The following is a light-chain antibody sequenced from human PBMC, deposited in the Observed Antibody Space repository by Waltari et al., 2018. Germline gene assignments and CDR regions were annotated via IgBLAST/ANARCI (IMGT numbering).Light chain of an antibody. CDR2: WAS. CDR1: ESVLYSSNNKNH. CDR3: QQYYSTPLT. J-gene: IGKJ4*01. V-gene: IGKV4-1*01. Sequence: DIVMTQSPESLAVYLGERATINCKSSESVLYSSNNKNHLAWYQQKPGQPPKLLLYWASTRKSGVPDRFSGSGSETDFTLTVTSLQAEDVAVYYCQQYYSTPLTFGGGTKVEIK.